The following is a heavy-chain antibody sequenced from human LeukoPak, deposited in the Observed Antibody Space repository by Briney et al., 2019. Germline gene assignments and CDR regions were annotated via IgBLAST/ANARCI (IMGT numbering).Heavy chain of an antibody. Sequence: QPGGSLRLSCAASGFTFSSYAMHWVRQAPGKGLEWVAVISYDGSNKYYADSVKGRFTISRDNSKNTLYLQMNSLRAEDTAVYYCARDQSGPTMVYATQHDYWGQGTLVTVSS. J-gene: IGHJ4*02. CDR2: ISYDGSNK. CDR1: GFTFSSYA. V-gene: IGHV3-30-3*01. CDR3: ARDQSGPTMVYATQHDY. D-gene: IGHD2-8*01.